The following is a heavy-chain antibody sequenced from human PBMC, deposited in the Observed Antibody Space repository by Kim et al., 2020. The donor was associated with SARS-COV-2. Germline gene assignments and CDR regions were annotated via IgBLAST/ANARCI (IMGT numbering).Heavy chain of an antibody. J-gene: IGHJ4*02. D-gene: IGHD3-10*01. V-gene: IGHV4-34*01. CDR3: ARSQYYFGSGIDY. Sequence: NDHPSLKSRVTISVDTSKNQFSLKLSSVTAADRAVYYWARSQYYFGSGIDYWGQGTLVTVSS.